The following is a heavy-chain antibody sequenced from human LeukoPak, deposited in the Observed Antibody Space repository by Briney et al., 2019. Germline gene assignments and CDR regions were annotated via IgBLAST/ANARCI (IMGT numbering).Heavy chain of an antibody. D-gene: IGHD1-1*01. CDR3: VKVRTGTVDY. V-gene: IGHV4-61*08. Sequence: SETLSLTCTVSGGSISSGDYYWSWIRQPPGKGLEWIGYIYYSGTTYYNPSLKSRVTISVDTSKNQFSLNLRSVTAADTAVYYCVKVRTGTVDYWGQGTLVTVSS. CDR1: GGSISSGDYY. CDR2: IYYSGTT. J-gene: IGHJ4*02.